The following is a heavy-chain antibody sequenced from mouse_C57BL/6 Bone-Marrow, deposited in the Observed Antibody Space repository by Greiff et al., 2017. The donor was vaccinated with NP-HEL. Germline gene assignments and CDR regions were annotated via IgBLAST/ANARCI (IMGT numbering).Heavy chain of an antibody. CDR3: ARSYDYEFAY. CDR1: GYTFTSYW. D-gene: IGHD2-4*01. J-gene: IGHJ3*01. CDR2: IDPANGNT. V-gene: IGHV14-3*01. Sequence: VQLQQPGAELVKPGASVKVSCKASGYTFTSYWMHWVKQRPEQGLEWIGRIDPANGNTKYAPKFQGKATITADTSSNTAYLQLSSLTSEDTAIYYCARSYDYEFAYWGQGTLVTVSA.